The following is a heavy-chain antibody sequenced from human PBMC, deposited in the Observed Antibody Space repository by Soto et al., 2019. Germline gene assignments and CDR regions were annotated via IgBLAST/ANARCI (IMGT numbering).Heavy chain of an antibody. V-gene: IGHV3-23*01. D-gene: IGHD2-15*01. CDR2: ITGIDGRT. CDR3: AKDRGPYCSGGICYPPSWFDP. J-gene: IGHJ5*02. Sequence: GGSLRLSCVGSGFTFGNYAMSWVRQAPGKGLEWVSSITGIDGRTYYADSVKGRFTISRDNPKNTLYLQMNNLRAEDTAMFYCAKDRGPYCSGGICYPPSWFDPWGQGTQVTVYS. CDR1: GFTFGNYA.